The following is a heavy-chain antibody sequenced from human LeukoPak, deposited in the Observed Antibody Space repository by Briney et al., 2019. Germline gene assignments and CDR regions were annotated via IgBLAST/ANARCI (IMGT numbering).Heavy chain of an antibody. D-gene: IGHD3-16*01. Sequence: HAGGSLRLSCAASGFTFSSYAMHWVRQAPAGKGLEWVAVISYDGSNKFYADSVKGRFTISRDNAKNTLYLQMNSLRAEDTAVYYCEKPWGSYYSDAFVIWGQGTMVTVSS. CDR2: ISYDGSNK. V-gene: IGHV3-30*18. CDR3: EKPWGSYYSDAFVI. J-gene: IGHJ3*02. CDR1: GFTFSSYA.